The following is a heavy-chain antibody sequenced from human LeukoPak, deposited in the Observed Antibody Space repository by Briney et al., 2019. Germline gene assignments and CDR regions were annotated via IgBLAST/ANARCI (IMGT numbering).Heavy chain of an antibody. CDR2: ISSSGSTI. D-gene: IGHD3-16*01. CDR1: GFTFSSYE. Sequence: SGGSLRLSCAASGFTFSSYEMNWVRQAPGKWLEWVSYISSSGSTIYYADSVKGRFTISRDNAKNSLYLQMDSLRAEDTAVYYCARVPQLYDYVDRWGQGTLVTVSS. CDR3: ARVPQLYDYVDR. J-gene: IGHJ4*02. V-gene: IGHV3-48*03.